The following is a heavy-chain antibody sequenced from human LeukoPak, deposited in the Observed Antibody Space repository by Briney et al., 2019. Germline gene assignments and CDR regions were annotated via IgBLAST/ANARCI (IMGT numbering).Heavy chain of an antibody. CDR2: MNPNSGNT. CDR1: GYTFTSYD. D-gene: IGHD5-12*01. J-gene: IGHJ4*02. CDR3: ARLIVATIRGIGYFDY. V-gene: IGHV1-8*01. Sequence: ASVKVSCKASGYTFTSYDINWVRQATGQGLEWMGWMNPNSGNTGYAQKFQGRVTITTDESTSTAYMELSSLRSEDTAVYYCARLIVATIRGIGYFDYWGQGTLVTVSS.